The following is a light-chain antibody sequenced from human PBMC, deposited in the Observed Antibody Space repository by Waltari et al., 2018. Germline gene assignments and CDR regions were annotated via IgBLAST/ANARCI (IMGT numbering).Light chain of an antibody. CDR1: QSVSKY. V-gene: IGKV3-20*01. CDR3: QQYVSLPAT. CDR2: GAS. J-gene: IGKJ1*01. Sequence: EIVLTQSPGTLSLSPGDTAILSCRASQSVSKYLAWYQQKPGQAPRLRIFGASSRATGIADRLSGSGSGTDLSLTISRVEPEECAVYYCQQYVSLPATFGQGTKVEIE.